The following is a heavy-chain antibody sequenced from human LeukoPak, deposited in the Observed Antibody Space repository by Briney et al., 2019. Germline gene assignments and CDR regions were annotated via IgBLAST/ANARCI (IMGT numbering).Heavy chain of an antibody. CDR3: AREERYYDFWSGPQASDY. CDR2: IKQDGSEK. J-gene: IGHJ4*02. CDR1: GFTFSSYW. V-gene: IGHV3-7*01. Sequence: GGSLRLSCAASGFTFSSYWMSWVRQAPGKGLEWVANIKQDGSEKYYVDSVKGRFTISRDNAKNSLYLQMNSLRAKDTAVYYCAREERYYDFWSGPQASDYWGQGTLVTVSS. D-gene: IGHD3-3*01.